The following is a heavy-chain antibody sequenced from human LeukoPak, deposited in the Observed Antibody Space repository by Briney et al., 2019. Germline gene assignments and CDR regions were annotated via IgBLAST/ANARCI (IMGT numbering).Heavy chain of an antibody. CDR3: ARLDEDFYYDGSGFYF. CDR2: IYPGDSET. J-gene: IGHJ1*01. Sequence: GESLKISCKGSGYSFTSNWIGWVRQMPGKGLEWMGIIYPGDSETTYSPSFQGQVTISVDKSINTAYLQWSSLRTSDTAMYYCARLDEDFYYDGSGFYFWGQGTLVTVSS. D-gene: IGHD3-22*01. CDR1: GYSFTSNW. V-gene: IGHV5-51*01.